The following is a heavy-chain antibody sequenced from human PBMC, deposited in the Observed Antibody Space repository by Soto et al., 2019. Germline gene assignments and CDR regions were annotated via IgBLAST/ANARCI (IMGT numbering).Heavy chain of an antibody. CDR2: IYYSGST. CDR1: GGSISSGGYY. CDR3: AREGYSGYDVVR. Sequence: QVQLQESGPGLVKPSQTLSLTCTVSGGSISSGGYYWSWIRQHPGKGLEWIGYIYYSGSTYYNPSLKCRVTISVDTSKNQCSLKLSSVTAADTAVYYCAREGYSGYDVVRWGQGTLVTVSS. J-gene: IGHJ4*02. V-gene: IGHV4-31*03. D-gene: IGHD5-12*01.